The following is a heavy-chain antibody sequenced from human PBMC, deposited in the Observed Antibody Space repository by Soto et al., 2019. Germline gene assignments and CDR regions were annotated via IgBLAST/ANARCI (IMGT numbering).Heavy chain of an antibody. CDR1: GFTFSSYW. V-gene: IGHV3-74*01. Sequence: PGGSLRLSCAASGFTFSSYWMHWVRQAPGKGLVWVSRINSDGSSTSYADSVKGRFTISRDNAKNTLYLQMNSLRAEDTAVYYCARDYSSSSSYHYYYMDVWGKGTTVTVSS. CDR3: ARDYSSSSSYHYYYMDV. CDR2: INSDGSST. D-gene: IGHD6-6*01. J-gene: IGHJ6*03.